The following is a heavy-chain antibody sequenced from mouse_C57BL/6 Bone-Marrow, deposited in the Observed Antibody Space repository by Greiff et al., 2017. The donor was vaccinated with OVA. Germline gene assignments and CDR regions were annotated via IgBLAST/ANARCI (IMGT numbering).Heavy chain of an antibody. J-gene: IGHJ2*01. CDR2: IDPENGDT. CDR3: TTSGPDY. Sequence: VQLQQSGAELVRPGASVTLSCTASGFNIKDDYMHWVKQRPEQGLEWIGWIDPENGDTEYASKFQGKATITADTSSNTAYLQLSSLTSEDTAVYYCTTSGPDYWGQGTTLTVSS. D-gene: IGHD4-1*01. CDR1: GFNIKDDY. V-gene: IGHV14-4*01.